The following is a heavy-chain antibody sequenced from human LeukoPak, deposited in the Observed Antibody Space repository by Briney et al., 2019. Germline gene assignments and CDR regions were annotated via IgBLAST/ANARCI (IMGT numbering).Heavy chain of an antibody. CDR2: IGDTT. CDR1: GFTFSTYA. CDR3: AKETGYEGSGYFFDC. Sequence: GGSLRLSCAASGFTFSTYAMSWVRQAPGKGLEWVSAIGDTTYYADSVKGRFTISRDNSKNTLYLQMNNLRAEDAAIYYCAKETGYEGSGYFFDCWGQGTLVTVSS. D-gene: IGHD3-22*01. V-gene: IGHV3-23*01. J-gene: IGHJ4*02.